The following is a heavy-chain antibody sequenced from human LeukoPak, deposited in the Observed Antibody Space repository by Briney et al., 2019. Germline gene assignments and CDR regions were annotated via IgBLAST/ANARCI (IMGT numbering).Heavy chain of an antibody. D-gene: IGHD3-3*01. Sequence: ASVKVSCKASGYTFTSYGISWVRQAPGQGLEWMGWISAYNGNTNYAQKLQGRVTMTTDTSTSTAYMELRSLRSDDTAVYYCARGFYDFWSGYRPLDYWGQGTLVTVSS. J-gene: IGHJ4*02. CDR3: ARGFYDFWSGYRPLDY. CDR1: GYTFTSYG. V-gene: IGHV1-18*01. CDR2: ISAYNGNT.